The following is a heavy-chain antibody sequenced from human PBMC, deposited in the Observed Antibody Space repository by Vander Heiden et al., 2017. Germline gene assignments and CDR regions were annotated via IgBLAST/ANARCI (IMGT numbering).Heavy chain of an antibody. CDR3: VKLTLDY. Sequence: EVQMLGSGGGLVQPGGSLILSCAASGFTFSNNAMSWVRQAPGKGLEWVSVISDSGDITYYADSVKGRFTISRDNSKNTLYLQMNSLRAEDTAIYYCVKLTLDYWGQGTLVTVSS. J-gene: IGHJ4*02. CDR2: ISDSGDIT. V-gene: IGHV3-23*01. CDR1: GFTFSNNA.